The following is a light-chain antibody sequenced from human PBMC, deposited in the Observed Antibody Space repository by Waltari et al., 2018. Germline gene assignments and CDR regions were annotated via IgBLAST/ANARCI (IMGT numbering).Light chain of an antibody. Sequence: QSALTQPASVSGSPGQSITISCTGTSSDVGSYNLVSWYQQHPGSAPKLIIYEGGKRPSGVSSRFSGSRSGNTASLTISGLQADDEGDYYCCSYAAINTYVFGTGTKVSVL. J-gene: IGLJ1*01. CDR1: SSDVGSYNL. CDR3: CSYAAINTYV. V-gene: IGLV2-23*01. CDR2: EGG.